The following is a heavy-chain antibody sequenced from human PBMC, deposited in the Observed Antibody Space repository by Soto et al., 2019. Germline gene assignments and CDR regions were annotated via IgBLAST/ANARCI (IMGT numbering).Heavy chain of an antibody. D-gene: IGHD3-10*01. CDR3: ARDSAPWSSRSYKAGYYYYYGMDV. Sequence: QVQLVQSGAEVKKPGSSVKVSCKASGGTFSSYAISWVRQAPGQGLEWMGGIIPIFGTANYARKFQRRVTITADESTSAAYMGPSSVRAEYTAVYYCARDSAPWSSRSYKAGYYYYYGMDVWGQGTTVTVCS. V-gene: IGHV1-69*01. J-gene: IGHJ6*02. CDR1: GGTFSSYA. CDR2: IIPIFGTA.